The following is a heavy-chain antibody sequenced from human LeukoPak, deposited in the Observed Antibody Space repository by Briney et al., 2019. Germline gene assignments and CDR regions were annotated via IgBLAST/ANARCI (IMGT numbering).Heavy chain of an antibody. CDR3: ASDGIAAPFDL. Sequence: SETLSLTCTVSGGSISSYYWSWIRQPPGKGLEWIGYIYYSGSTNYNPSLKSRVTISVDTSKNQFSLKLSSVTAADMAVYYCASDGIAAPFDLWGRGTLVTVSS. CDR2: IYYSGST. V-gene: IGHV4-59*01. D-gene: IGHD6-13*01. CDR1: GGSISSYY. J-gene: IGHJ2*01.